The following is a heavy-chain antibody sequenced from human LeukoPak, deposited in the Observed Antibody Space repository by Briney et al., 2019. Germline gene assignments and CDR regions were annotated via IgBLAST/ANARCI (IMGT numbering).Heavy chain of an antibody. V-gene: IGHV3-48*02. Sequence: GGSLRLSCAASGFTFSSYSMNWVRQAPGKGLEWVSYISRSSDTIYYADSVKGRFTISRDNAMNSLYLEMNNLRDEDTAVYYCARDLGLEGYWGQGTLVTVSS. J-gene: IGHJ4*02. CDR2: ISRSSDTI. D-gene: IGHD3/OR15-3a*01. CDR1: GFTFSSYS. CDR3: ARDLGLEGY.